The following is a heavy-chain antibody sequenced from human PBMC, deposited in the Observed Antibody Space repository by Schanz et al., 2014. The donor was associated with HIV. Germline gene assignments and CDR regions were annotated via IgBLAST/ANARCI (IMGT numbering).Heavy chain of an antibody. J-gene: IGHJ2*01. CDR1: GFTFSSYA. D-gene: IGHD2-15*01. CDR2: ISGSSIT. Sequence: VQLVESGGGLVQRGGSLRLSCAASGFTFSSYAMSWVRQAPGKGLEWVSAISGSSITYSADSVKGRFTISRDNSKNTLYLQMNSLRAEDTAVYYCALSRPSGYGGSWYFDLWGRGTLVAVSS. V-gene: IGHV3-23*04. CDR3: ALSRPSGYGGSWYFDL.